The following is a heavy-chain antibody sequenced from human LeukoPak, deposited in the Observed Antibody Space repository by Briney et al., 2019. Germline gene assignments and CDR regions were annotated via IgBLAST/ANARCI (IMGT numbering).Heavy chain of an antibody. V-gene: IGHV1-2*06. Sequence: GASVKVSCKASGYTFTGYYMHWVRQAPGQGLEWMGRINPNSGGTNYAQKFQGRVTVTRDTSISTAYMELSRLRSDDTAVYYCARDGALDRYDFWSGSDSRYFDYWGQGTLSPSPQ. CDR1: GYTFTGYY. CDR3: ARDGALDRYDFWSGSDSRYFDY. D-gene: IGHD3-3*01. CDR2: INPNSGGT. J-gene: IGHJ4*02.